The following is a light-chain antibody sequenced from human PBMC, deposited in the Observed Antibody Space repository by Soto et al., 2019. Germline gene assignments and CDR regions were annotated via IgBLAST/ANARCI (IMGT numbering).Light chain of an antibody. CDR3: CSFTSANTYV. V-gene: IGLV2-18*02. J-gene: IGLJ1*01. CDR1: SSDVGSNNR. Sequence: QSALTQPPSVSGSPGQSVTISCTGTSSDVGSNNRVSWYQQPPGTVPKVMIYEVSNRPSGVPARFSGSKSGNTASLTISGLQAEDEADYYCCSFTSANTYVFGTGTKVTVL. CDR2: EVS.